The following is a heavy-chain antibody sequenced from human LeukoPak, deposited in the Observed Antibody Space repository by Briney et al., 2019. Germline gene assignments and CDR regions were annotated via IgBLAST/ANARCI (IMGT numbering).Heavy chain of an antibody. Sequence: ASVKVSCKASGYTFTVYYIHWVRQAPGQGLEWMGWISPNSGGTKYAQNFQGRVTMTRDTSISTAYMELSSLRSDDTAVYYCVKNGGSYYLDYWGQGTPVTVSS. CDR1: GYTFTVYY. CDR3: VKNGGSYYLDY. D-gene: IGHD3-10*01. J-gene: IGHJ4*02. V-gene: IGHV1-2*02. CDR2: ISPNSGGT.